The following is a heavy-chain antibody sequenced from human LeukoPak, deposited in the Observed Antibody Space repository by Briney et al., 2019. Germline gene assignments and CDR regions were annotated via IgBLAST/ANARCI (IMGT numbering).Heavy chain of an antibody. Sequence: GESLKISCKGSGYRFTSYWIGWVRQMPGKGLEWMGIIYPGDSDTRYSPSFQGQVTISADKSISTAYLQWSSLKASDTAMYYCARLDYYDSSGTTPFDYWGQGTLVTVSS. V-gene: IGHV5-51*01. CDR2: IYPGDSDT. CDR3: ARLDYYDSSGTTPFDY. CDR1: GYRFTSYW. J-gene: IGHJ4*02. D-gene: IGHD3-22*01.